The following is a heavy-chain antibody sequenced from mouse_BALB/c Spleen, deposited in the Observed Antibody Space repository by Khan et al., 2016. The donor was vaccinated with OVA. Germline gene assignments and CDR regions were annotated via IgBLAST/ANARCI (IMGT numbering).Heavy chain of an antibody. CDR3: ARTARIKY. CDR1: GYSIPSGYG. J-gene: IGHJ2*01. CDR2: ISYSGST. V-gene: IGHV3-2*02. D-gene: IGHD1-2*01. Sequence: EVELVESGPGLVKPSQSLSLTCTVTGYSIPSGYGWNWIRQFPGNKLEWMGYISYSGSTNYNPSLKSRISITRDTSKNQFFLQSNSVTTEDTATYYCARTARIKYWGQGTTLTVSS.